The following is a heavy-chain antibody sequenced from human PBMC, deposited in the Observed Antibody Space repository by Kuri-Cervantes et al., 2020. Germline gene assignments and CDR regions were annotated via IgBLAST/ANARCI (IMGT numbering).Heavy chain of an antibody. CDR1: GFTVSNNY. V-gene: IGHV3-66*01. J-gene: IGHJ4*02. CDR2: IYSGGKT. D-gene: IGHD7-27*01. CDR3: ARGLGQLGTSFDY. Sequence: GGSLRLSCAASGFTVSNNYMSWVRQAPGKGLECVSIIYSGGKTYYTDSVKGRFTISRDNSKNTLYLQMNSLRVEDTAVYYCARGLGQLGTSFDYWGQGTLVTVSS.